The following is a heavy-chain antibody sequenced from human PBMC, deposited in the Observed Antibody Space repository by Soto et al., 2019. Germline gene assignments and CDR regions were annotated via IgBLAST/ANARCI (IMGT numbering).Heavy chain of an antibody. CDR2: ISGSGGST. CDR3: TKNALQGAVAGPNWFDP. Sequence: EVQLLESGGGLVEPGGSLRLSCAASGFTFSNYAMNWVRQAPGKGLEWVSAISGSGGSTYYAYSVKGRFTISRDNSKNTLYVQMNSLRAEDTAVYYCTKNALQGAVAGPNWFDPWGQGTLVTVSS. V-gene: IGHV3-23*01. D-gene: IGHD6-19*01. J-gene: IGHJ5*02. CDR1: GFTFSNYA.